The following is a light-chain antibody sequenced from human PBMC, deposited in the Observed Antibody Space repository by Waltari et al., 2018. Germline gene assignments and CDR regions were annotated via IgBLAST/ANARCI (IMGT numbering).Light chain of an antibody. J-gene: IGLJ2*01. V-gene: IGLV1-40*01. CDR3: LSYDRSLRGSV. CDR1: SYNIGAGYD. Sequence: QSVLTQPPSVSGAPGQRVTISCTGSSYNIGAGYDVHWYQHPPGTTPTHLICDYNNRTSGLPDRFSDAKSCTSASRAITGRQAEDEADYYCLSYDRSLRGSVFGGGTKLTVL. CDR2: DYN.